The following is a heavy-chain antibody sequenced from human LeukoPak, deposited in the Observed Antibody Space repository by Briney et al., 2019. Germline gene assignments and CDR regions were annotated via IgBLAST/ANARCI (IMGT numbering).Heavy chain of an antibody. J-gene: IGHJ5*02. CDR1: GGSFSGYY. CDR3: ARGGYDILTGYPNNWFDP. Sequence: ASETLSLTCAVYGGSFSGYYWSWIRQPPGKGLEWIGEINHSGSTNYNPSLKSRVTISVDTSKNQFSLKLSSMTAADTAVYYCARGGYDILTGYPNNWFDPWGQGTLVTVSS. V-gene: IGHV4-34*01. D-gene: IGHD3-9*01. CDR2: INHSGST.